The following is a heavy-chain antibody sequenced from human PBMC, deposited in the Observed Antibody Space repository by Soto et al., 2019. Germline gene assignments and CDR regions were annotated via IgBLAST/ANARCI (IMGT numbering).Heavy chain of an antibody. CDR1: GYTFTSYG. D-gene: IGHD3-22*01. V-gene: IGHV1-18*04. Sequence: ASVKVSCKASGYTFTSYGISWVRQAPGQGLEWMGWISAYNGNTNYAQKLQGRVTMTTDTSTSTAYMALRSLRSDDTAVYYCARDRDSSGYYYRGIDAFDIWGQGTMVTVSS. CDR3: ARDRDSSGYYYRGIDAFDI. CDR2: ISAYNGNT. J-gene: IGHJ3*02.